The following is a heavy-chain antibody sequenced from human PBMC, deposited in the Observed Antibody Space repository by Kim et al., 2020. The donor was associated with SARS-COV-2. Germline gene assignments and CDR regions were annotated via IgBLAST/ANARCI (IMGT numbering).Heavy chain of an antibody. J-gene: IGHJ4*02. CDR1: GGSFSGYY. Sequence: SETLSLTCAVYGGSFSGYYWSWIRQPSGKGLEWIGEINHSGSTNYNPSLKSRVTISVDTSKNQFSLKLSSVTAADTAVYYCARGRIAAAATRFDYWGQGTLVTVSS. CDR2: INHSGST. V-gene: IGHV4-34*01. CDR3: ARGRIAAAATRFDY. D-gene: IGHD6-13*01.